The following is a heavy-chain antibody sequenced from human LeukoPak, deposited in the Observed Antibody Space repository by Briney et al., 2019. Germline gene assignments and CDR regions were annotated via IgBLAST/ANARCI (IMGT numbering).Heavy chain of an antibody. Sequence: GGSLRLSCAASGFTFSSYGMHWVRQAPGKGLEWVAVIWCDGRNKYYADSVKSRFTISRDNSKNTLYLQINSLRAEDTAVYYFAKGPGLTQECEEYFQHWGQGTLVTVSS. J-gene: IGHJ1*01. CDR3: AKGPGLTQECEEYFQH. D-gene: IGHD3-16*01. CDR1: GFTFSSYG. CDR2: IWCDGRNK. V-gene: IGHV3-33*06.